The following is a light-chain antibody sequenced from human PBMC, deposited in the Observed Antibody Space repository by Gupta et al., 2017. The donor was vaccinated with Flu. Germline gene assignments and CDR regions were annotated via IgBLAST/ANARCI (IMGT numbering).Light chain of an antibody. Sequence: QSVLTQPPSMSGAPGQRIIISCSGSRSNIGSNVVYWYQQVPGRAPKLVIHTSDHRPSGVPDRFSGSKSGTSASLAISGLRAEDEADYYCAAWDDSLSGYVFGAGTKVTVL. CDR1: RSNIGSNV. J-gene: IGLJ1*01. V-gene: IGLV1-47*01. CDR2: TSD. CDR3: AAWDDSLSGYV.